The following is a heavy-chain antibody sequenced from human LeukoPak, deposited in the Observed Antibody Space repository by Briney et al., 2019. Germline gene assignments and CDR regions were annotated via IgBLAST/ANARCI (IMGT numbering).Heavy chain of an antibody. CDR2: IYYSGST. J-gene: IGHJ6*02. D-gene: IGHD2-15*01. CDR1: GGSISSYY. CDR3: ARAGYCSGGSCYLAGMDV. V-gene: IGHV4-59*01. Sequence: PSETLSLTCTVSGGSISSYYWSWIRQPPGKGLEWIGYIYYSGSTNYNPSLKSRVTISVDTSKNQFSLKLSSVTAADTAVYYCARAGYCSGGSCYLAGMDVWGQGTTVTVSS.